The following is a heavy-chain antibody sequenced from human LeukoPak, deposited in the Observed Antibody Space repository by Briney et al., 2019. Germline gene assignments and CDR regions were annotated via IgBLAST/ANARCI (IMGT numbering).Heavy chain of an antibody. Sequence: GGSLRLSCAASGFTFSSYGMHWVRQAPGKGLEWVAVISYDGSNKYYADSVKGRFTISRDNSKNTLYLQMNSLRVEDTAVYYCAGDNYGLASVATGMPDWGQGTLVIISS. V-gene: IGHV3-30*03. J-gene: IGHJ4*02. CDR2: ISYDGSNK. CDR3: AGDNYGLASVATGMPD. D-gene: IGHD5-12*01. CDR1: GFTFSSYG.